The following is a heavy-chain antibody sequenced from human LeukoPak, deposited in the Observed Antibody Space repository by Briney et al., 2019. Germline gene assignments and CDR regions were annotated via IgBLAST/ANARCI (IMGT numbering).Heavy chain of an antibody. V-gene: IGHV1-18*04. Sequence: ASVKVSCKASGYTFISYGISWVRQAPGQGLEWMGWISAYNGNTNYAQKLQGRVTMTTDTSTGTAYMELRSLRSDDTAVYYCARAGYYGDYGDYWGQGTLVTVSS. CDR2: ISAYNGNT. CDR3: ARAGYYGDYGDY. J-gene: IGHJ4*02. D-gene: IGHD4-17*01. CDR1: GYTFISYG.